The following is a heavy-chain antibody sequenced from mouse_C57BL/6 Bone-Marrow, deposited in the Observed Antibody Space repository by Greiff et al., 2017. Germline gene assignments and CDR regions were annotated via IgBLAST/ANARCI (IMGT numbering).Heavy chain of an antibody. CDR3: TRGGFYGQYFDV. V-gene: IGHV1-5*01. CDR2: ISPGNSDT. Sequence: EVQLQQSGTVLARPGASVKMSCKTSGYTFTSYWMHWVKQRPGQGLEWIGAISPGNSDTSYNQKFKGKAKLTAVTSASTAYMELSSLTNEDSAVYYCTRGGFYGQYFDVWGTGTTVTVSS. CDR1: GYTFTSYW. D-gene: IGHD1-1*01. J-gene: IGHJ1*03.